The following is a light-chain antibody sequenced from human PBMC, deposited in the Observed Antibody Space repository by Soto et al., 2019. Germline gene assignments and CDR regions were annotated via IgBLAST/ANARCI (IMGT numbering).Light chain of an antibody. CDR2: GAS. CDR1: QSVSSR. V-gene: IGKV3-20*01. J-gene: IGKJ5*01. Sequence: EIVLTQSPGTLSLSPGERATLSCRASQSVSSRLAWYQHKPGQAPRLLISGASSRATGIPDRFSGSGSGTDFTLTISRLEHGDFALYYCQQYGGSPITFGQGTRLEIK. CDR3: QQYGGSPIT.